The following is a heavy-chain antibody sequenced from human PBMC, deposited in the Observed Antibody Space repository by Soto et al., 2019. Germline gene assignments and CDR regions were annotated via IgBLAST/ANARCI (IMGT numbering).Heavy chain of an antibody. V-gene: IGHV1-2*02. Sequence: QVQLVQSGAEVKKPGAAVKVSCEASGYAFTGYYIHWVRQAPGQGLEWMGWINPNSDVTNYAQKFQGSVTMTRDPSISTAYMELSRLKSDDTAMYYCVRGDSMSVWGQGTTVTVSS. CDR3: VRGDSMSV. CDR2: INPNSDVT. J-gene: IGHJ6*02. CDR1: GYAFTGYY.